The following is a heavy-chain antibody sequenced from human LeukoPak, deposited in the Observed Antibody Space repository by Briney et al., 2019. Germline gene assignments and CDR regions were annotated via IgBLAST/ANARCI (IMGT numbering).Heavy chain of an antibody. V-gene: IGHV1-8*03. Sequence: ASVKVSCKASGYTFTGYYMHWVRQAPGQGLEWMGWINPNSGNTGYAQKFQGRVTITRSTSISTAYMELSSLRSEDTAVYYCARYYYDSSGSLDAFDIWGQGTMVTVSS. CDR3: ARYYYDSSGSLDAFDI. D-gene: IGHD3-22*01. J-gene: IGHJ3*02. CDR1: GYTFTGYY. CDR2: INPNSGNT.